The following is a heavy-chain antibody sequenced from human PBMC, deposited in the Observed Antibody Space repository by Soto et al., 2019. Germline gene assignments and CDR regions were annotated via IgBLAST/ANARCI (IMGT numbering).Heavy chain of an antibody. CDR1: GWSFSGYY. V-gene: IGHV4-34*01. J-gene: IGHJ4*02. CDR3: ARDKITGLFDY. CDR2: INHSGST. Sequence: SETLSLTCAVYGWSFSGYYLTWIRQPPGTGLEWIGEINHSGSTNYNPSLKSRVTISVDTSKNQFSLKLTSVTAADTAVYYCARDKITGLFDYWGQGTLVTVSS. D-gene: IGHD2-8*02.